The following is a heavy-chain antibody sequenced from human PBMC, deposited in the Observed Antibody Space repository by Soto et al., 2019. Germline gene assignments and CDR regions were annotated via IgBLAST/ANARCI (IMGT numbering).Heavy chain of an antibody. D-gene: IGHD6-13*01. V-gene: IGHV4-39*01. CDR2: IYYSGST. CDR3: ARLNLDFRLYSSSQYYFDY. CDR1: GGSISSSGYY. J-gene: IGHJ4*02. Sequence: LSLTCTVSGGSISSSGYYWGWIRQPPGKGLEWIGSIYYSGSTYYNPSLKSRVTISVDMSKNQFSLKLSSVTAADTAVYYCARLNLDFRLYSSSQYYFDYWGQGTLVTVSS.